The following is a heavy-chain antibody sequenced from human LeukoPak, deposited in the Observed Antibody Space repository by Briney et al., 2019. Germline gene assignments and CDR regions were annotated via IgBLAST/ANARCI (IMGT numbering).Heavy chain of an antibody. CDR3: ARGGGATHFLEYFQH. J-gene: IGHJ1*01. CDR1: GFTFRSYS. V-gene: IGHV3-21*01. Sequence: PGGSLRLSCAASGFTFRSYSMNWVRQAPGKGLEWVSSISSSSSYIYYADSVKGRFTISRDNAKNSLYLQMNSLRAEDTAVYYCARGGGATHFLEYFQHWGQGTLVTVSS. CDR2: ISSSSSYI. D-gene: IGHD1-26*01.